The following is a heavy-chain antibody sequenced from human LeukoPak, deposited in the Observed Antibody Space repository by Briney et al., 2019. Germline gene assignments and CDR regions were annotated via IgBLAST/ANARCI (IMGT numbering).Heavy chain of an antibody. D-gene: IGHD3-10*02. J-gene: IGHJ6*04. CDR3: AELGITMIGGV. Sequence: PGGSLRLSCAASGFTFSSYGMNWVRQTPGKGLEWVSYISSSGSNRYYADSVRGRFTISRDNAKNSVYLQMNSLRAEDTAVYYCAELGITMIGGVWGKGTTVTISS. CDR2: ISSSGSNR. CDR1: GFTFSSYG. V-gene: IGHV3-48*04.